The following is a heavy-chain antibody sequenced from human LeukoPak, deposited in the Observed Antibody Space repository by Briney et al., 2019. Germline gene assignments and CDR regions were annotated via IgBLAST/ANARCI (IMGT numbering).Heavy chain of an antibody. CDR3: AREAPLWSGSNYYYYMDV. Sequence: SETLSLTCTVSGGSFISSYWSWIRQPPGKGLEWIGYIYHDGSTKYNPALKSRDTSKSQFSLKLSSVTAADTAVYYCAREAPLWSGSNYYYYMDVWGKGTTVTVSS. CDR2: IYHDGST. J-gene: IGHJ6*03. D-gene: IGHD3-3*01. CDR1: GGSFISSY. V-gene: IGHV4-59*01.